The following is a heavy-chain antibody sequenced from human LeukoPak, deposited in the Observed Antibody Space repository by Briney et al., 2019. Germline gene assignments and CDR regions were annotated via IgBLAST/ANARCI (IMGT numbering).Heavy chain of an antibody. J-gene: IGHJ4*02. CDR2: IRSSGNTI. CDR3: ARAAGAIASGLGYFDY. D-gene: IGHD6-13*01. V-gene: IGHV3-11*01. Sequence: PGGSLRLSCAASGFTFSDYYMSWIRQAPGKGLEWVLDIRSSGNTIYYADSVKGRFTISRDNAKNSLYLQMNSLRAEDTAVYYCARAAGAIASGLGYFDYWGQGTPVTVSS. CDR1: GFTFSDYY.